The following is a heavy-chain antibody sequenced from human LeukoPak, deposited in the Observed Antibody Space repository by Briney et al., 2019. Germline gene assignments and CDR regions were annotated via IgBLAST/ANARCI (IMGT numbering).Heavy chain of an antibody. J-gene: IGHJ4*02. CDR1: GYTFTSYG. CDR3: ARVGYGSGWYSLDFDY. V-gene: IGHV1-18*01. Sequence: GASVKVSCKASGYTFTSYGISWVRQAPGQGLEWMGWISDYNRNTNYAQKLQGRVTMTTDTSTSTAYMELRSLRSDDTAVYYCARVGYGSGWYSLDFDYWGQGTLVTVSS. D-gene: IGHD6-19*01. CDR2: ISDYNRNT.